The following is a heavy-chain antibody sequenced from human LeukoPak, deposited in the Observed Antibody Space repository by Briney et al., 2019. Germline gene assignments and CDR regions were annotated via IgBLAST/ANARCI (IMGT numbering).Heavy chain of an antibody. J-gene: IGHJ4*02. CDR1: GYTFTSYY. Sequence: GASVKVSCKASGYTFTSYYMHWVRQAPGQGLEWMGIINPSGGSTSYAQKFQGRVTMTRDTSPSIVYMELSSLRSEDTAVYYCARVPYYYDSSGYYWDYWGQGTLVTVSS. CDR2: INPSGGST. D-gene: IGHD3-22*01. V-gene: IGHV1-46*01. CDR3: ARVPYYYDSSGYYWDY.